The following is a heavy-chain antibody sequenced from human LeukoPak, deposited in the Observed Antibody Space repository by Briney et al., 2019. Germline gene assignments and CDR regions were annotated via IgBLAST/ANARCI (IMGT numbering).Heavy chain of an antibody. Sequence: SETLSLTCTVSGGSISSSSYYWGWIRQPPGKGLEWIGSIYYSGSTYYNPSLKSRVTISVDTSKNQFSLKLSSVTAADTAVYYCARGHDSSGYYGDAFDIWGQGTMVTVSS. CDR3: ARGHDSSGYYGDAFDI. D-gene: IGHD3-22*01. V-gene: IGHV4-39*07. CDR2: IYYSGST. J-gene: IGHJ3*02. CDR1: GGSISSSSYY.